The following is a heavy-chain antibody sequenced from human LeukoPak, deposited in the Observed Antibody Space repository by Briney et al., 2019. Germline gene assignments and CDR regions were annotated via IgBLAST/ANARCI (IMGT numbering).Heavy chain of an antibody. D-gene: IGHD4-17*01. J-gene: IGHJ4*02. V-gene: IGHV4-39*01. CDR1: GGSISSSSYY. Sequence: SETLSLTCTVSGGSISSSSYYWGWIRQPPGKGLEWIGSIYYSGNTYYNPSLKSRVTISVDTSKNQFSLKLSSVTAADTAVYYCATFRDYAPWVDYWGQGTPVTVSS. CDR3: ATFRDYAPWVDY. CDR2: IYYSGNT.